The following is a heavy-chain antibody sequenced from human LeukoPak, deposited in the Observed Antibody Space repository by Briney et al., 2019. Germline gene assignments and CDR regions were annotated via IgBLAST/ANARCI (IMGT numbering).Heavy chain of an antibody. V-gene: IGHV1-69*13. J-gene: IGHJ4*02. CDR2: IIPIFGTA. CDR3: AREIAVAALSD. D-gene: IGHD6-19*01. CDR1: GGTFSSYA. Sequence: ASVKVSCTASGGTFSSYAISWVRQAPGQGLEWMGGIIPIFGTANYAQKFQGRVTITADESTSTAYMELSSLRSEDTAVYYCAREIAVAALSDWGQGTLVTVSS.